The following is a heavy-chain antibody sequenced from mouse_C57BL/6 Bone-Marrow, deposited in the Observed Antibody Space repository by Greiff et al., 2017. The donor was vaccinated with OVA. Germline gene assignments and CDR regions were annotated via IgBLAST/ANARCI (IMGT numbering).Heavy chain of an antibody. Sequence: EVQLQQSGTVLARPGASVKMSCKTSGYTFTSYWMHWVKQRPGQGLEWIGAIYPGNSDTSYNQKFKGKAKLTAVTSASTAYMELSSLTNEDSAVYYCTRWGYGSSPYYYAMDYWGQGTSVTVSS. CDR1: GYTFTSYW. D-gene: IGHD1-1*01. J-gene: IGHJ4*01. CDR3: TRWGYGSSPYYYAMDY. CDR2: IYPGNSDT. V-gene: IGHV1-5*01.